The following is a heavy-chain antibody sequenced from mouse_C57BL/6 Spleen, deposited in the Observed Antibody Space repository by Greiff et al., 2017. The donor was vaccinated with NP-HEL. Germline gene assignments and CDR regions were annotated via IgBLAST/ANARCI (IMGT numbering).Heavy chain of an antibody. D-gene: IGHD1-1*01. Sequence: EVHLVESGGGLVKPGGSLKLSCAASGFTFSDYGMHWVRQAPEKGLEWVAYISSGSSTIYYVDTVKGRFTISRDNAKNTLFLQMTSLRSEDTAMYYCARRSYEYFDVWGTGTTVTVSS. CDR3: ARRSYEYFDV. V-gene: IGHV5-17*01. CDR2: ISSGSSTI. J-gene: IGHJ1*03. CDR1: GFTFSDYG.